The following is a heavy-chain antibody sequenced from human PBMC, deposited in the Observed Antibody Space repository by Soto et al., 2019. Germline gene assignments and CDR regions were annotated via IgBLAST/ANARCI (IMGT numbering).Heavy chain of an antibody. CDR3: ARSYDSSGYYYGGEFDP. D-gene: IGHD3-22*01. J-gene: IGHJ5*02. Sequence: SETLSLTCTVSGYSISSGYYWGWIRQPPGKGLEWIGSIYHSGSTYYNPSLKSRVTISVDTSKNQFSLKLSSVTAADTAVYYCARSYDSSGYYYGGEFDPWGQGTLVTVSS. CDR2: IYHSGST. CDR1: GYSISSGYY. V-gene: IGHV4-38-2*02.